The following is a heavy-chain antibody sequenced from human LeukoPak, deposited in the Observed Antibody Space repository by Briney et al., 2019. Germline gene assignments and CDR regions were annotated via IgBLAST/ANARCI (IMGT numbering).Heavy chain of an antibody. CDR1: GYSFTSYW. CDR3: ARDPTPGPYGDYFDY. D-gene: IGHD4-17*01. J-gene: IGHJ4*02. CDR2: IYPGDSDT. Sequence: GESLKISCKGSGYSFTSYWIGWVRQMPGKGLEWMGIIYPGDSDTRYSPSFQGQVTISADKSISTAYLQWSSLKASDTAMHYCARDPTPGPYGDYFDYWGQGTLVTVSS. V-gene: IGHV5-51*01.